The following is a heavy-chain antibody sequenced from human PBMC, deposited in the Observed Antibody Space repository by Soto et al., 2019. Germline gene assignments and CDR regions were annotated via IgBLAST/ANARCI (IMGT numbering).Heavy chain of an antibody. CDR3: ARDSVGGGTVVALIDY. V-gene: IGHV3-33*01. D-gene: IGHD2-21*01. CDR2: IWYDGKNR. Sequence: QVELVESGGGVVQPGTSLRLSCEASGFTFNNFAMHWVRQAPGKGLEWVAAIWYDGKNRKYADSVRGRFSISRDNSENTLFLQMNSLRAEDTAVYYCARDSVGGGTVVALIDYWGQGTLVSVSS. CDR1: GFTFNNFA. J-gene: IGHJ4*02.